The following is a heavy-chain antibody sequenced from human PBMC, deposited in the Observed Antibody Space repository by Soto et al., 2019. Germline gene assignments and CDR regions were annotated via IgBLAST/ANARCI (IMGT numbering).Heavy chain of an antibody. Sequence: QVQLVESGGGVVQPGRSLRLSCAASAFTFSSYGMHWVRQAPGKGLEWVAVIWYDGSNKYYADSVKGRFTISRDNSRNTLYLQMNSLRAEDTAVYYCARALMDSSRWYSWGGHYGMDVWGQGTTVTVSS. V-gene: IGHV3-33*01. CDR2: IWYDGSNK. CDR1: AFTFSSYG. CDR3: ARALMDSSRWYSWGGHYGMDV. J-gene: IGHJ6*02. D-gene: IGHD6-13*01.